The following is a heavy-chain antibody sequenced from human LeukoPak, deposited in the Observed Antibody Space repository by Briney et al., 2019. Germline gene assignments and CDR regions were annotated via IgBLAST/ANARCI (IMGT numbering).Heavy chain of an antibody. CDR1: GFTFSSYS. J-gene: IGHJ3*02. D-gene: IGHD1-26*01. CDR2: ISGSSNTK. Sequence: PGGSLRLSCAASGFTFSSYSMNWVRQAPGKGLEWVSYISGSSNTKDYADSVKGRFTISRDNAKNSLYLQMNSLRAEDTAVYYCARERGGGSYWHDAFDIWGQGTMVTVSS. V-gene: IGHV3-48*04. CDR3: ARERGGGSYWHDAFDI.